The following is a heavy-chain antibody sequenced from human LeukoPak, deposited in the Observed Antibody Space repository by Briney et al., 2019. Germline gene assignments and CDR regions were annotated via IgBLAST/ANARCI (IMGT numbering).Heavy chain of an antibody. CDR3: AKVELGVVVVITSYFDY. CDR2: ISGSGGST. D-gene: IGHD3-22*01. J-gene: IGHJ4*02. V-gene: IGHV3-23*01. CDR1: GFTFSSYA. Sequence: GGSLRLSCAPSGFTFSSYAMSWVRQAPGKGLEWVSAISGSGGSTYYADSVKGRFTISRDNSKNTLYLQMNSLRAEDTAVYYCAKVELGVVVVITSYFDYWGQGTLVTVSS.